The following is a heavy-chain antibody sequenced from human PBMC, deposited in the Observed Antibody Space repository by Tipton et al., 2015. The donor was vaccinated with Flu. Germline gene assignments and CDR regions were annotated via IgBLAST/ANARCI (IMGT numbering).Heavy chain of an antibody. CDR1: GFSFSRYG. CDR2: IGGGGATT. D-gene: IGHD6-19*01. J-gene: IGHJ4*02. Sequence: SLRLSCAASGFSFSRYGMSWVRQAPGKGLEWVSAIGGGGATTYFADSVKGRFTISRDNTRNTLSLQMNSLRAEDTAIYYCARVIPEFVAGLSYWGQGTLVSVSS. CDR3: ARVIPEFVAGLSY. V-gene: IGHV3-23*01.